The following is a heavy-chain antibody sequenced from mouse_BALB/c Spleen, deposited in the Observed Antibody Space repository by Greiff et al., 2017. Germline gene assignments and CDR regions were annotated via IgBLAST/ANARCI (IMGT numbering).Heavy chain of an antibody. D-gene: IGHD2-5*01. V-gene: IGHV1-80*01. CDR1: GYAFSSYW. Sequence: QVQLKESGAELVRPGSSVKISCKASGYAFSSYWMNWVKQRPGQGLEWIGQIYPGDGDTNYNGKFKGKATLTADKSSSTAYMQLSSLTSEDSAVYFCARSNYHDMDYWGQGTSVTVSS. J-gene: IGHJ4*01. CDR2: IYPGDGDT. CDR3: ARSNYHDMDY.